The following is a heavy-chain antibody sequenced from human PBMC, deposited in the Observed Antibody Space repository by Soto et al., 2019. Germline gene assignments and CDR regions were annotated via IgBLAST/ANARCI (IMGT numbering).Heavy chain of an antibody. D-gene: IGHD2-15*01. CDR1: AFTDSGKY. Sequence: GGPLRLSCVASAFTDSGKYMSWVRQAPGKGLEWVSLIQSGGPTYYADSVKGRFTISRDTSENTVHLQMDSLRAEDTAVYYCARDDVLCDGGRCYGVPLDVWAKGTTVTVSS. V-gene: IGHV3-66*01. CDR3: ARDDVLCDGGRCYGVPLDV. J-gene: IGHJ6*04. CDR2: IQSGGPT.